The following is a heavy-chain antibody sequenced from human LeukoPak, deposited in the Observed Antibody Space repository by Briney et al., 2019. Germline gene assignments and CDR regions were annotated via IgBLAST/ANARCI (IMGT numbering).Heavy chain of an antibody. CDR3: AQSTAPYRAHGY. Sequence: SETLSLTCAVSGGSISGSDWWSWVRQPPGKGLEWIGETRHDGYTNYNPSLKIRVTISVDKSKNQFSLNLHSVTAADTAVYYCAQSTAPYRAHGYWGQGILVTVSS. CDR1: GGSISGSDW. J-gene: IGHJ4*02. CDR2: TRHDGYT. V-gene: IGHV4-4*02. D-gene: IGHD2-8*02.